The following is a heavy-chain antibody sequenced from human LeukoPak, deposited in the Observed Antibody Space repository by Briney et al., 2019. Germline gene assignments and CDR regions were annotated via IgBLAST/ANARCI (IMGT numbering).Heavy chain of an antibody. Sequence: GGSLRLSCAASGFTFSSYGMHWVRQAPGKGLEWVAVISYDGSNKYYADSVKGRFTISRDNSKNTLYLQMNSLRAEDTAVYYCAKARGIFGSYLLFDYWGQGTLVTVSS. J-gene: IGHJ4*02. CDR1: GFTFSSYG. D-gene: IGHD1-26*01. V-gene: IGHV3-30*18. CDR3: AKARGIFGSYLLFDY. CDR2: ISYDGSNK.